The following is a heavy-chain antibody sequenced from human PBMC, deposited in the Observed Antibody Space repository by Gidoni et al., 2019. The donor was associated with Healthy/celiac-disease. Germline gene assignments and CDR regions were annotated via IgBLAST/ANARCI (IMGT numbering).Heavy chain of an antibody. CDR1: GYSFTSYW. V-gene: IGHV5-51*03. CDR2: IYPGDSDT. Sequence: EVQLVQSGAEVKKPGESLKISCTGSGYSFTSYWIGWVRQMPGKGLEWMGIIYPGDSDTRYSPSFQGQVTISADKSISTAYLQWSSLKASDTAMYYCARLSISGAAGEFWFDPWGQGTLVTVSS. D-gene: IGHD6-13*01. CDR3: ARLSISGAAGEFWFDP. J-gene: IGHJ5*02.